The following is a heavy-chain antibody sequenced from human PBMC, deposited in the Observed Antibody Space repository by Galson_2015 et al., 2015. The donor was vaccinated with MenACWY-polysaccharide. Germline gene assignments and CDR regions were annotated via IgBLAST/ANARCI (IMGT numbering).Heavy chain of an antibody. CDR1: GFTFTSYA. Sequence: LRLSCAAPGFTFTSYAMSWVRQAPGKGLEWVSAIRSSGTNTYYADSVKGRFTISRDNSKNTLYLQMNSLRAEDTAVYYCAKDSTDFWSVAGRFDHWGQGTLVNVSS. V-gene: IGHV3-23*01. D-gene: IGHD3-3*01. J-gene: IGHJ5*02. CDR2: IRSSGTNT. CDR3: AKDSTDFWSVAGRFDH.